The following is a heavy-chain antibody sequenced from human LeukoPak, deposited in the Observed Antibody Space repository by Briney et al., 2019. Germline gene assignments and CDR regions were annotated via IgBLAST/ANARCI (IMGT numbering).Heavy chain of an antibody. CDR1: GYTFTSYG. Sequence: GASVKVSCKASGYTFTSYGTSWVRQAPGQGLEWMGWISAYNGNTNYTQKLQGRVTMTTDSSTSTAYMELRSLRSDDTAVYYCARGPIIDIVVIPAAADYYHMDVWGKGTTVTVSS. V-gene: IGHV1-18*01. J-gene: IGHJ6*03. D-gene: IGHD2-2*01. CDR3: ARGPIIDIVVIPAAADYYHMDV. CDR2: ISAYNGNT.